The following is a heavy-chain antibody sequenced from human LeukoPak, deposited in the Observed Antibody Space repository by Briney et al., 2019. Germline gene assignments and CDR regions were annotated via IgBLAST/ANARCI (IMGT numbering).Heavy chain of an antibody. CDR3: TTISSPGYMDV. CDR1: GFTLSDAW. CDR2: IRSKSDGEKT. D-gene: IGHD6-19*01. V-gene: IGHV3-15*01. Sequence: GGSLRLSCAASGFTLSDAWMSWVRQAPGKGLEWVGRIRSKSDGEKTDYAAPVKGRFTIPRDDSKNTLHLQMNSLKTEVTAVYYCTTISSPGYMDVWGKGTTVTVSS. J-gene: IGHJ6*03.